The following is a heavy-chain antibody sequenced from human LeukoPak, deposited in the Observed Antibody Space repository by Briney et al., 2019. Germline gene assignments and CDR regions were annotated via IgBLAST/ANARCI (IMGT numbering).Heavy chain of an antibody. V-gene: IGHV1-69*01. CDR2: IIPIFGTA. Sequence: ASVKVSCKASGGTFSSYAISWVRQAPGQGLEWMGGIIPIFGTANYAQKFQGRVTITADESTSTVYMELSSLRSEDTAVYYCASVVVPAARGYWFDPWGQGTLVTVSS. CDR1: GGTFSSYA. CDR3: ASVVVPAARGYWFDP. J-gene: IGHJ5*02. D-gene: IGHD2-2*01.